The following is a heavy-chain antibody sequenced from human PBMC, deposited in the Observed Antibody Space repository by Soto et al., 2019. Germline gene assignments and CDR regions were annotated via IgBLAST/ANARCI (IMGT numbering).Heavy chain of an antibody. CDR1: GGSISDDTYY. CDR3: ERLHCTSPGCVPLAP. CDR2: IYYSGTS. D-gene: IGHD2-8*01. J-gene: IGHJ5*02. V-gene: IGHV4-39*01. Sequence: SETLSLTCTVSGGSISDDTYYWGWIRQPPGKGLEWIGSIYYSGTSSYNPSLESRVTMSVDTSTKQLSLRLRSVTATVRVFYFWERLHCTSPGCVPLAPWGQETLVTVP.